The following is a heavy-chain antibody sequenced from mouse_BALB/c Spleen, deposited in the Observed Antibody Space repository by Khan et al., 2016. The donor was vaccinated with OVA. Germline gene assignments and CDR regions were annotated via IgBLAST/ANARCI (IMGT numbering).Heavy chain of an antibody. Sequence: QVRLQQSGAELARPGASVKMSCKTSGYTFTSYTIHWIKLRPGQGLEWIGYINPNIGYTNYNQKFKDKATLTADKSSTTVYMQLSSLTSDDSAIYNCVIDGAYYRNDGWFAYWGQGTLVTVSA. V-gene: IGHV1-4*01. J-gene: IGHJ3*01. D-gene: IGHD2-14*01. CDR2: INPNIGYT. CDR3: VIDGAYYRNDGWFAY. CDR1: GYTFTSYT.